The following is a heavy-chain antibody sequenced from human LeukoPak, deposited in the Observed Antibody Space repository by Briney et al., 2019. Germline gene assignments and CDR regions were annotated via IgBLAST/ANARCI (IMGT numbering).Heavy chain of an antibody. D-gene: IGHD7-27*01. CDR2: IIPIFGTA. CDR1: GGTFSSYA. CDR3: ARDRNWEHQGAFDY. J-gene: IGHJ4*02. V-gene: IGHV1-69*05. Sequence: GASVKVSCKASGGTFSSYAISWVRQAPGQGLEWMGRIIPIFGTANYAQKFQGRVTITTDESTSTAYMELSSLRSEDTAVYYCARDRNWEHQGAFDYWAREPWSPSPQ.